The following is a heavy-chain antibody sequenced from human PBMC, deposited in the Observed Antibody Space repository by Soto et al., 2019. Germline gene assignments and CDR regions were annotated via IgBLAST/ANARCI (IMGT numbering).Heavy chain of an antibody. V-gene: IGHV1-18*01. Sequence: QVQLVQSGAEVKKPGASVKVSCKASGYTFTSYGISWVRQAPGQGLEWMGWISAYNGNTKYAQKLQGRVTVTTDTSTSTAYIELRSLTSDDTAVYYCARDLTPGLVDHWGQGTLVTVSS. D-gene: IGHD3-9*01. CDR2: ISAYNGNT. CDR3: ARDLTPGLVDH. J-gene: IGHJ4*02. CDR1: GYTFTSYG.